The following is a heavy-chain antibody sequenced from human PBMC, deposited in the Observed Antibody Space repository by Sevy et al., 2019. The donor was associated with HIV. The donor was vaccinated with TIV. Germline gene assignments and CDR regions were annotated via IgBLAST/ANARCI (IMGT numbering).Heavy chain of an antibody. CDR1: GFTFNIYV. V-gene: IGHV3-30*04. D-gene: IGHD4-17*01. Sequence: GGSLRLSCAASGFTFNIYVIHWVRQAPGKGLEWVAVISSDGSNEYYADSVKGRFTISRDNSKNTLYLQMNSLTPEDTAVYYCARDLHSAVTNPFYYYGLHVWGQGTTVTVSS. CDR3: ARDLHSAVTNPFYYYGLHV. CDR2: ISSDGSNE. J-gene: IGHJ6*01.